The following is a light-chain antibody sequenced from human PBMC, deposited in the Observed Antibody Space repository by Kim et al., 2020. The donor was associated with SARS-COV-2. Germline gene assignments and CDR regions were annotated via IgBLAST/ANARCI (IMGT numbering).Light chain of an antibody. V-gene: IGKV3-20*01. CDR1: QSVSGDY. CDR3: HQYATSPRT. Sequence: SPGESAPLSCRACQSVSGDYLAWYQQKPGQTPRLLIYDASTRATGIPYRFSGSGSGTDFTLTISRLEPEDFVGYYCHQYATSPRTFGHGTKVDIK. J-gene: IGKJ3*01. CDR2: DAS.